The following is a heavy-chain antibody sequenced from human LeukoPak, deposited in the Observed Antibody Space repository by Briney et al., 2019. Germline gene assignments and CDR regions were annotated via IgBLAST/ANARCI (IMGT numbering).Heavy chain of an antibody. CDR3: AARLDYYDSSGYPP. Sequence: PSETLSLTCTVSGGSISSSSYYWGWIRQPPGEGLEWIGSIYYSGSTYYNPSLKSRVTISVDTSKNQFSLKLSSVTAADTAVYYCAARLDYYDSSGYPPWGQGTLVTVSS. V-gene: IGHV4-39*01. J-gene: IGHJ5*02. D-gene: IGHD3-22*01. CDR1: GGSISSSSYY. CDR2: IYYSGST.